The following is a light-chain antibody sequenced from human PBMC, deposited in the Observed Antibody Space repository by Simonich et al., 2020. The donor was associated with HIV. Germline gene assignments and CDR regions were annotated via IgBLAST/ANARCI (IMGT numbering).Light chain of an antibody. CDR2: QDC. CDR3: QSSDSSLSGSV. J-gene: IGLJ3*02. V-gene: IGLV3-1*01. CDR1: KLGDKY. Sequence: SYELTQPPSVSVSPGQTASITCPGDKLGDKYACWYQQMPGPSPVLVIYQDCTRPSGVPDRFSGSKSGTSASLAITGLQADDEADYYCQSSDSSLSGSVFGGGTKLTVL.